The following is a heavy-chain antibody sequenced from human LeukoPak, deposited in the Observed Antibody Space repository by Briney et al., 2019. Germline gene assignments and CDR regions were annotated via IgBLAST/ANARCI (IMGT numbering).Heavy chain of an antibody. Sequence: GGSLRLSCAASGFTFSTYWMHWVRQAPGKGLVWVSRINNDGTSTSYADSVKGRFTISRDNAKNTLYLQMNSLRAEDTAVYYCASGSRFYYYYGMDVWGQGTTVTVSS. V-gene: IGHV3-74*01. D-gene: IGHD3-3*01. CDR2: INNDGTST. J-gene: IGHJ6*02. CDR3: ASGSRFYYYYGMDV. CDR1: GFTFSTYW.